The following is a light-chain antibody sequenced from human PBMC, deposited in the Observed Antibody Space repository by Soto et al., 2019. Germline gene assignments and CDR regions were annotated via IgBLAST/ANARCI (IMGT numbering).Light chain of an antibody. V-gene: IGKV1-39*01. Sequence: DIQMTQAPSSLSASVGDRVTITCRASQSISRSLNWYQRKLGKVPKVLIYGASSLQSRVPSRFSGSGSGTDFTLTIRSLQPEDFATYYCQESYTALWGTFGQG. CDR2: GAS. CDR3: QESYTALWGT. CDR1: QSISRS. J-gene: IGKJ1*01.